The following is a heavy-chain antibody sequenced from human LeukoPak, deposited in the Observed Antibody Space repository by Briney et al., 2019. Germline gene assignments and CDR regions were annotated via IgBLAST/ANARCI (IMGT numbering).Heavy chain of an antibody. CDR3: ATCTMVRGVILLGFDY. J-gene: IGHJ4*02. D-gene: IGHD3-10*01. CDR1: GYTFTSYG. Sequence: ASVKVSCKASGYTFTSYGISWVRQAPGQGLEWMGWISAYNGNTNYAQKLQGRVTMTTDTSTSTAYMELRSLRSDDTAVYCCATCTMVRGVILLGFDYWGQGTLVTVSS. CDR2: ISAYNGNT. V-gene: IGHV1-18*04.